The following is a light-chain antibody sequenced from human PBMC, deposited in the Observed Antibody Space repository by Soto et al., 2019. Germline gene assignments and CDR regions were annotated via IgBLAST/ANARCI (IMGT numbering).Light chain of an antibody. CDR2: DVS. V-gene: IGLV2-11*01. J-gene: IGLJ1*01. CDR3: CSYAGSYTHYV. CDR1: SSDVGGYNY. Sequence: QSALTQPRSVSGSPGQSITISCTGTSSDVGGYNYVSWYRQHPGKAPKLMIYDVSKRPSGVPDRFSASESGNTASLTISGLQAEDEADYYCCSYAGSYTHYVFGTGTKVTVL.